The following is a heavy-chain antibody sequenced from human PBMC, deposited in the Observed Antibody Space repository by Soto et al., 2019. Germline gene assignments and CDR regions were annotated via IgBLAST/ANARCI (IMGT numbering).Heavy chain of an antibody. CDR2: IYSGGST. V-gene: IGHV3-53*01. CDR3: ATRPLLPGAP. J-gene: IGHJ3*01. CDR1: GGSISSRGYY. Sequence: ETLSLTCTVSGGSISSRGYYWGWIRQAPGKGLEWVSLIYSGGSTYYADSVEGRFTISRDNSKNTLYLQMSSLRAEDTAVYYCATRPLLPGAPWGQGTMVTVSS. D-gene: IGHD3-22*01.